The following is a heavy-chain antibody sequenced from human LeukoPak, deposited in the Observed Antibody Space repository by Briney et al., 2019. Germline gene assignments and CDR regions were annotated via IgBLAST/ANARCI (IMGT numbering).Heavy chain of an antibody. CDR3: ARGGASHFES. J-gene: IGHJ4*02. Sequence: SGGSLRLSCAADSPFISNTYSWIRQPPGKGLEWVAKTKEDGSATFYLDSVRGRFTISRDNAKRSLYLQMSSWKVEDTAVHDCARGGASHFESWGQGTLVSVST. CDR1: PFISNTYS. V-gene: IGHV3-7*04. D-gene: IGHD3-16*01. CDR2: TKEDGSAT.